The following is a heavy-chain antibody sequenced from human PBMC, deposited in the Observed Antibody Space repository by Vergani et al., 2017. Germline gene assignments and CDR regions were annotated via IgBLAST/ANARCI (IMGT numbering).Heavy chain of an antibody. CDR3: ASDTHSGQRADR. CDR1: FDSIRNLY. J-gene: IGHJ5*02. D-gene: IGHD6-19*01. V-gene: IGHV4-59*11. CDR2: IHYSENT. Sequence: QVQLQESGPGLVKSSETLSPTCSVSFDSIRNLYCNWIRQPPGKGLEWIGSIHYSENTNYNPSLKTRVTISVDTSKNQFSLAVNSVTAADTAVYYCASDTHSGQRADRWGQGILVTVTS.